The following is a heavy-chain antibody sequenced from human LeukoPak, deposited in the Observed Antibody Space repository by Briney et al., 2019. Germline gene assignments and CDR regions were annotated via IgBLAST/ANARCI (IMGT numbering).Heavy chain of an antibody. CDR3: ARGQTGYYDSSGYYYVY. CDR1: GFTFSTYS. J-gene: IGHJ4*02. Sequence: TGGSLRLSCAASGFTFSTYSMTWVRQAPGKGLEWVSSISSSGSFKYYTDSVRGRFTIYRDNAKNSLYLQMNSLGAEDTAVYYCARGQTGYYDSSGYYYVYWGQGTLVAVSS. D-gene: IGHD3-22*01. CDR2: ISSSGSFK. V-gene: IGHV3-21*01.